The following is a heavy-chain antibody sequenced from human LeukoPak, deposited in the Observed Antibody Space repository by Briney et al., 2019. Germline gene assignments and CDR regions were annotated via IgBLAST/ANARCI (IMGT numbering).Heavy chain of an antibody. CDR2: IKQDGSEK. V-gene: IGHV3-7*03. CDR1: GFTFSSYW. J-gene: IGHJ4*02. CDR3: ATSGYDSSGYYDY. Sequence: GGSLRLSCAASGFTFSSYWMSWVRQAPGKGLEWVANIKQDGSEKYYVDSVKGRFTISRDNAKNSLYLQMNSLRAEDTAVYYCATSGYDSSGYYDYWGQGTLVTVSS. D-gene: IGHD3-22*01.